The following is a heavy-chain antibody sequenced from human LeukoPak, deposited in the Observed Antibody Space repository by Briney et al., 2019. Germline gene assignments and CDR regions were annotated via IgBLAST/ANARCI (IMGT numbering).Heavy chain of an antibody. CDR1: GDSVSSNSAA. CDR3: ARDNRGQGQYIAAFDL. CDR2: TYYRSKWYN. J-gene: IGHJ3*01. V-gene: IGHV6-1*01. Sequence: SQTLSLTCAISGDSVSSNSAAWNWIRQSPSRGLEWLGRTYYRSKWYNDYEVSVKSRITINPDTSKNQFSLELNSVTPEDTAVYYCARDNRGQGQYIAAFDLWGQGTMVTVSS. D-gene: IGHD1-14*01.